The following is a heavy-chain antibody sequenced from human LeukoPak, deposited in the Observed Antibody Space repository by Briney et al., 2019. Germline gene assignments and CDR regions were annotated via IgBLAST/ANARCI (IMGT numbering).Heavy chain of an antibody. V-gene: IGHV3-48*03. J-gene: IGHJ3*02. D-gene: IGHD3-10*01. CDR3: AKDYYYGSGSYWGAFDI. CDR1: GFTFSSYE. CDR2: ISSSGSTI. Sequence: PGGSLRLSCAASGFTFSSYEMNWVRQAPGKGLEWVSYISSSGSTIYYADSVKGRFTISRDNAKNSLYLQMNSLRAEDTAVYYCAKDYYYGSGSYWGAFDIWGQGTMVTVSS.